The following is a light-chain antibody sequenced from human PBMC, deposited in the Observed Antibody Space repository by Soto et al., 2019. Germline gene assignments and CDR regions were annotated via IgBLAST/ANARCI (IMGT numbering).Light chain of an antibody. J-gene: IGKJ4*01. CDR1: QSVNRSY. CDR2: RAS. Sequence: EIVLTQSPGPLSLSPGERATLSCRSSQSVNRSYLAWYQQKPGQTPKVLIYRASTRATGIPDRFSGSGSGTDCTLTISRLEAEDVSVYYCQQYGSSPLTFGGGTKVDIK. V-gene: IGKV3-20*01. CDR3: QQYGSSPLT.